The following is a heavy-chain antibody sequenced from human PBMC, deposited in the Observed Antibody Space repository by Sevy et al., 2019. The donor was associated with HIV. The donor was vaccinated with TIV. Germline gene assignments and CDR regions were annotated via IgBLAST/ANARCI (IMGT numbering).Heavy chain of an antibody. CDR1: GIAFRNAW. Sequence: GGSLRLSCVASGIAFRNAWMNWVRQAPGEGLEWVGRIKTKSDGGTTDYAGPVKGRFTISRDDAKNTLYLKMNSLKTEDTAVYYCTTEGLYCSDDSCYSEGFDFWGQRTLVTVSS. D-gene: IGHD2-15*01. V-gene: IGHV3-15*01. CDR2: IKTKSDGGTT. J-gene: IGHJ4*02. CDR3: TTEGLYCSDDSCYSEGFDF.